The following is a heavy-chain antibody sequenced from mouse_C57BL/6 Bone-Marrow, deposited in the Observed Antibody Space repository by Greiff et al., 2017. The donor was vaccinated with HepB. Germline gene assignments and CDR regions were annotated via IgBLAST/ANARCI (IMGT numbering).Heavy chain of an antibody. Sequence: GMIHPNSGSTNYNEKFKSKATLTVDKSSSTAYMQLSSLTSEDSAVYYCARLGYPNAMDYWGQGTSVTVSS. CDR2: IHPNSGST. CDR3: ARLGYPNAMDY. V-gene: IGHV1-64*01. J-gene: IGHJ4*01.